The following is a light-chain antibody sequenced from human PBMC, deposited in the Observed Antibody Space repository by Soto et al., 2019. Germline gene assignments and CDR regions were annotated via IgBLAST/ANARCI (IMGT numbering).Light chain of an antibody. Sequence: AIRMTQSPSSSSASTGDSVTLTRRASQGISSYLAWYQQKPGKAPKLLIYDASSLESGVPSRFSGSGSGTEFTLTISSLQPDDFATYYCQQYNSYWTFGQGTKVDI. J-gene: IGKJ1*01. V-gene: IGKV1-8*01. CDR1: QGISSY. CDR3: QQYNSYWT. CDR2: DAS.